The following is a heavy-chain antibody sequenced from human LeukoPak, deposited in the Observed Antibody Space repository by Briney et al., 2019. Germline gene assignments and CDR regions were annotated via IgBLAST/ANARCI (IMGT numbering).Heavy chain of an antibody. D-gene: IGHD3-3*01. J-gene: IGHJ4*02. Sequence: GGSLRLSCAASGFTFSSYSMNWVCQAPGRGLEWVSYISRDSSTSYYADSMKGRFTISRDNAKNSLYLQMNSLRAEDTAVYYCARLSGSRLPGYWGQGTLVTVSS. CDR1: GFTFSSYS. V-gene: IGHV3-48*01. CDR3: ARLSGSRLPGY. CDR2: ISRDSSTS.